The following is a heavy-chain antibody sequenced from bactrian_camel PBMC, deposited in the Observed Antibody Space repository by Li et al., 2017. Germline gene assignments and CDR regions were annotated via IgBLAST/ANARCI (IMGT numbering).Heavy chain of an antibody. V-gene: IGHV3-3*01. CDR1: GYTYRNYC. CDR2: HYTGTATT. Sequence: HVQLVESGGGSVQAGDSLRLSCAASGYTYRNYCMGWFRQAPGKEREAVAAHYTGTATTYVADSVKGRFAISQDNTKNVLYLQMNSLQPEDTAMYYCAARQPCRVWLGYEDPGEYNIWGQGTQVTVS. D-gene: IGHD1*01. CDR3: AARQPCRVWLGYEDPGEYNI. J-gene: IGHJ4*01.